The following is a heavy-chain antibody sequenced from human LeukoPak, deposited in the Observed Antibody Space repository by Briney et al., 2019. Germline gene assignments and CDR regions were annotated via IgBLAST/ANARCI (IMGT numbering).Heavy chain of an antibody. D-gene: IGHD3-10*01. V-gene: IGHV4-59*01. CDR1: GGSISSYY. Sequence: SETLSLTCTVSGGSISSYYWSWIRQPPGKGLEWIGYIYYSGSTNYNPSLKSRVTISVDTSKNQYSLKLSSVTAADTAVYYCARLDYYGSGSYYSDYYFDLWGRGTLVTVSS. CDR3: ARLDYYGSGSYYSDYYFDL. CDR2: IYYSGST. J-gene: IGHJ2*01.